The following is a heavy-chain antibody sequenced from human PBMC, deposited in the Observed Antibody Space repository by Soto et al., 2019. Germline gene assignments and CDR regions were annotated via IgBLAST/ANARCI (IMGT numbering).Heavy chain of an antibody. CDR3: VKFRGQAYSYYHMDV. CDR1: RFNFGTYA. V-gene: IGHV3-23*01. Sequence: EVQLLESGGGLVQPGGSLRLACAASRFNFGTYAMGWVRQAPGRGLEWVSSAGSGSSRYYADSVRGRFTVSRDTSKSTLYLEMSSLRAEDTALYYCVKFRGQAYSYYHMDVWGKGTTVTVSS. CDR2: SAGSGSSR. J-gene: IGHJ6*03.